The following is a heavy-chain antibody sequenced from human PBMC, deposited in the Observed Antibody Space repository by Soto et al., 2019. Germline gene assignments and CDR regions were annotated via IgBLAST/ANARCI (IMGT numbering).Heavy chain of an antibody. Sequence: QVQLVQSGAEVRKPGSSVKVSCTASGDTSNFYTISWVRQAPGQGLEWMGRVIPMLRMSNYAQKFQGRVTISADKSTSTAYMALSSLRSDDTAVYYCATNYGSGSTHFDYWGQGTLVTVSS. CDR1: GDTSNFYT. CDR3: ATNYGSGSTHFDY. V-gene: IGHV1-69*02. CDR2: VIPMLRMS. J-gene: IGHJ4*02. D-gene: IGHD3-10*01.